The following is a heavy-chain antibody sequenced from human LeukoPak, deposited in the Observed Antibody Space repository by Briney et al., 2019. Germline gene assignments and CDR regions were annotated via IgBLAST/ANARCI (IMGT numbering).Heavy chain of an antibody. D-gene: IGHD4-11*01. Sequence: SETLSLTCTVSGGSISSYYWSWIRQPPGKGLEWIGYIYYSGSTNYNPSLKSRVTISVDTSKNQFSLKLSSVTAADTAVYYCARDRRSNYAVFGMDVWGQGTTVTVSS. CDR2: IYYSGST. J-gene: IGHJ6*02. CDR3: ARDRRSNYAVFGMDV. CDR1: GGSISSYY. V-gene: IGHV4-59*01.